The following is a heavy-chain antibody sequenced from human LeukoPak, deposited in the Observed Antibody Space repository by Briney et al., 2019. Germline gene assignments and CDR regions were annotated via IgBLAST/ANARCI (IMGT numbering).Heavy chain of an antibody. CDR3: ARWERALDT. CDR2: ISGGGSAV. D-gene: IGHD1-26*01. J-gene: IGHJ5*02. Sequence: GGSLRLSCAAAGFSFSDYYMSWIRVAPGKGLECTSYISGGGSAVYCADSVKGRFTISRDNAKNSLYLEMNSLAVEDTGVYYCARWERALDTWGQGTLVTVSS. CDR1: GFSFSDYY. V-gene: IGHV3-11*04.